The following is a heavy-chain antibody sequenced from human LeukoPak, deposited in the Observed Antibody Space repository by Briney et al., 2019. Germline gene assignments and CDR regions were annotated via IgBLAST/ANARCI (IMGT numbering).Heavy chain of an antibody. J-gene: IGHJ4*02. D-gene: IGHD1-1*01. Sequence: PSETLSLTCAVYGGSFSGYYWSWVRQPPGKGLEWIGEINHSGSSNYNPSLKSQVTISVDTSKNQFSLELSSVTAAETAVYYCARGLESRVNFDYWGQGTLVTVSS. CDR2: INHSGSS. CDR1: GGSFSGYY. V-gene: IGHV4-34*01. CDR3: ARGLESRVNFDY.